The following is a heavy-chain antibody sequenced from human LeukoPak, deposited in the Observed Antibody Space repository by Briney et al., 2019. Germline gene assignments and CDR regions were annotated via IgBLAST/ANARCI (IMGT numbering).Heavy chain of an antibody. CDR1: GGSISSGGYY. D-gene: IGHD4-11*01. CDR3: ARGQDDYSSFYTWFDP. Sequence: PSETLSLTCTVSGGSISSGGYYWSWIRQHPGKGVEWIGYIYYSGNTYYSPSLKSRLTISIETSKNQFSLKLRSVTAADTAVYYCARGQDDYSSFYTWFDPWGQGTLVTVSS. J-gene: IGHJ5*02. CDR2: IYYSGNT. V-gene: IGHV4-31*03.